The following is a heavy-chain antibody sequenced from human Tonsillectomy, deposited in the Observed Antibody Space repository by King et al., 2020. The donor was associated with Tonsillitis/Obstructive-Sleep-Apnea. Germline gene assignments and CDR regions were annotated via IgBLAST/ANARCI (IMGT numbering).Heavy chain of an antibody. CDR1: GFTFSRYR. V-gene: IGHV3-74*01. CDR3: ARGQGGSYGYYFDY. Sequence: VQVVESGGGLVQPGGSLRLVCAASGFTFSRYRMHWVRQAPGKGLVWVSRINSDGSSSRCADSVKGRFTISRDNAKNTLYLQMNSLRAEDTAIYYCARGQGGSYGYYFDYWGQGALVTVSS. J-gene: IGHJ4*02. D-gene: IGHD1-26*01. CDR2: INSDGSSS.